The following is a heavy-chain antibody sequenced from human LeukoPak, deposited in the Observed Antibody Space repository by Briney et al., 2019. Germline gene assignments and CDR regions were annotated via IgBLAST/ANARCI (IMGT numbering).Heavy chain of an antibody. D-gene: IGHD4-11*01. J-gene: IGHJ4*02. CDR3: AREAVTAGQLYFDY. CDR1: GRTFSSYA. V-gene: IGHV1-69*13. Sequence: SVKVSCKASGRTFSSYAISWVRQAPGQGLEWMGGIIPIFGTANYAQKFQGRVTITADESTSTAYMELSSLRSEDTAVYYCAREAVTAGQLYFDYWGQGTLVTVSS. CDR2: IIPIFGTA.